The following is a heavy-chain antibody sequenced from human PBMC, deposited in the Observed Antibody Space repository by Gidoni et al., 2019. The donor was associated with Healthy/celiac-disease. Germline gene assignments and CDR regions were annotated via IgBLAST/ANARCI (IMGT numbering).Heavy chain of an antibody. Sequence: QVQLVESGGGVVQPGRSLRLSCAASGFPFSSYGMHWVRQAPGKGLEWVAVISYDGSNKYYADSVKGRFTISRDNSKNTLYLQMNSLRAEDTAVYYCAKEQGGSGSSTYYFDYWGQGTLVTVSS. V-gene: IGHV3-30*18. CDR1: GFPFSSYG. J-gene: IGHJ4*02. D-gene: IGHD3-10*01. CDR3: AKEQGGSGSSTYYFDY. CDR2: ISYDGSNK.